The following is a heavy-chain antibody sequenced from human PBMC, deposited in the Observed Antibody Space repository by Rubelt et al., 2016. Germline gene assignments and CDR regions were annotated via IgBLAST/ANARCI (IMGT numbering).Heavy chain of an antibody. CDR3: SRHTSGSYYFFDY. Sequence: EVQLVESGGGLVQPGGSLRLSCAASGFTFSSCEMNWVRQAPGKGLEWVGFIRSKAFGGTPEFAASVTGRFTISRDDSKSTAYLQTNSLKTEDTAVYYCSRHTSGSYYFFDYWGQGTLVTVSS. D-gene: IGHD1-26*01. V-gene: IGHV3-49*04. J-gene: IGHJ4*02. CDR1: GFTFSSCE. CDR2: IRSKAFGGTP.